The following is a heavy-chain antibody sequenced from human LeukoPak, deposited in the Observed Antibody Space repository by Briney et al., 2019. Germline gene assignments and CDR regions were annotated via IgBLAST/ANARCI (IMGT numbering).Heavy chain of an antibody. D-gene: IGHD6-19*01. CDR3: ARHLIAVAGPFHY. Sequence: SETLSLTCTVSGGSISGYYWSWVRQPPGKGLEWIGCIYYSGSTNYNPSLKSRVTISVDTSKNQFSLKLSSVTAADTAVYFCARHLIAVAGPFHYWGQGTLVTVSS. CDR1: GGSISGYY. J-gene: IGHJ4*02. CDR2: IYYSGST. V-gene: IGHV4-59*08.